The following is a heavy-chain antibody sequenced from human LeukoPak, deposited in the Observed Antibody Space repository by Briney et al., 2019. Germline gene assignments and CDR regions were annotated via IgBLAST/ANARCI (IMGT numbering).Heavy chain of an antibody. CDR1: GFTFSNYW. CDR3: AKSDWFDP. Sequence: GGSLRLSCVASGFTFSNYWMHWVRQAPGKGLVWVSRIKNDGSITSYAESVKGRFTISRDNAKNTLFLQMNSLRAEDTAVYYCAKSDWFDPWGQGTLVTVSP. V-gene: IGHV3-74*01. CDR2: IKNDGSIT. J-gene: IGHJ5*02.